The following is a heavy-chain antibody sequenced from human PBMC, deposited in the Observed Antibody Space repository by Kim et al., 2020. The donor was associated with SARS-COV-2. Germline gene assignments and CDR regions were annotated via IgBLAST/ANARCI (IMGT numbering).Heavy chain of an antibody. CDR2: ISGSGSAI. J-gene: IGHJ4*02. CDR3: ARGSLWGGGY. Sequence: GGSLRLSCAASGFTFSDFAMSWIRQAPGKGLEWLSYISGSGSAIYYADSVKGRFTISRDNAKNSLYLQMNSLRVEDTAVYYCARGSLWGGGYWGQGTLVT. V-gene: IGHV3-11*01. CDR1: GFTFSDFA. D-gene: IGHD3-10*01.